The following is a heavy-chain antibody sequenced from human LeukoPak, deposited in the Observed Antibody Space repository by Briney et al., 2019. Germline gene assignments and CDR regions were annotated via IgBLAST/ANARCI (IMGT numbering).Heavy chain of an antibody. J-gene: IGHJ4*02. CDR1: GYTFTGYY. CDR3: AREYYDILTGYTSFDY. Sequence: GASVKVSCKASGYTFTGYYMHWVRQAPGQGPEWMGVISPSGGSTTYAQKFQGRVTLTRDMSTSTDYLELSSLRSEDTAVYYCAREYYDILTGYTSFDYWGQGTLVTVSS. V-gene: IGHV1-46*01. D-gene: IGHD3-9*01. CDR2: ISPSGGST.